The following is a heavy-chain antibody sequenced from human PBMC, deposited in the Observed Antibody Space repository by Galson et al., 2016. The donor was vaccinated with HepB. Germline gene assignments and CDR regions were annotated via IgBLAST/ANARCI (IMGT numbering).Heavy chain of an antibody. V-gene: IGHV3-74*01. Sequence: SLRLSCAASGFTFSNYWIHWVRQAPGKGLVWVSRINPGGSTTGFADSVKGRFTITRDNAKNTVYLYMNSLRAEDTGVYYCARDFDISGHYWGQGTLVTVSS. CDR3: ARDFDISGHY. CDR1: GFTFSNYW. CDR2: INPGGSTT. D-gene: IGHD6-19*01. J-gene: IGHJ4*02.